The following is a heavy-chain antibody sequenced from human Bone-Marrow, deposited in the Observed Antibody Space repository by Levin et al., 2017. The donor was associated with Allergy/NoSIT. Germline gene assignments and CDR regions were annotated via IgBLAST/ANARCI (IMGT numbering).Heavy chain of an antibody. CDR3: ASHHCTSATCSALLFDS. J-gene: IGHJ4*02. V-gene: IGHV4-39*07. D-gene: IGHD2-2*01. CDR1: GGSISSSPHY. CDR2: ISHSGNT. Sequence: SETLSLTCTVSGGSISSSPHYWGWIRQPPGKELEWIVTISHSGNTYHNPSLKSRVTMSVDTSKNQFSLKLNSVTAADTAMYYCASHHCTSATCSALLFDSWGQGTLVTVSS.